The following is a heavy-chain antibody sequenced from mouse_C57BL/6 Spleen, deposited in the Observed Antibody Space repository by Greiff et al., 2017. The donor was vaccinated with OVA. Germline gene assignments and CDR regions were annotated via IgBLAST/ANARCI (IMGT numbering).Heavy chain of an antibody. Sequence: VQLQESGPGLVQPSQSLSITCTVSGFSLTSYGVHWVRQSPGKGLEWLGVIWSGGSTDYNAAFISRLSISKDNSKSQVFFKMNSLQADDTAIYYRARKRDAMDYWGQGTSVTVSS. V-gene: IGHV2-2*01. J-gene: IGHJ4*01. CDR2: IWSGGST. CDR1: GFSLTSYG. CDR3: ARKRDAMDY.